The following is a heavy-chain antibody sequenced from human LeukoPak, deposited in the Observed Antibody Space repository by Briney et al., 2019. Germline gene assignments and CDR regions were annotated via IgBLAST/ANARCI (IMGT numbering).Heavy chain of an antibody. CDR3: AKGSAAGRPYYFDY. V-gene: IGHV3-23*01. J-gene: IGHJ4*02. CDR2: ISCDSVGP. CDR1: GFPFSNYV. Sequence: GGSLRLSCAASGFPFSNYVMSWVRPAPGKGLEWVAAISCDSVGPYYVDSVKGRFTISGDNSKDTLYLQMNSLRAEDTAVYSCAKGSAAGRPYYFDYWGQGTLVTVSS. D-gene: IGHD6-6*01.